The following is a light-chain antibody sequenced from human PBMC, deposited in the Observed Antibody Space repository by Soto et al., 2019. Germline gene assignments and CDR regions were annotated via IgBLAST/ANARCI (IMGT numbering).Light chain of an antibody. Sequence: DIQMTQSPSTLSASVGDRVTITCRAIQSISRWLAWYQQKPGKAPKLLIHDATSLESGVPSRFSGSGSGTEFTLTISSLQPEDFATYFCLQHNSYIGTWTFGQGTKVDIK. J-gene: IGKJ1*01. CDR3: LQHNSYIGTWT. CDR2: DAT. V-gene: IGKV1-5*01. CDR1: QSISRW.